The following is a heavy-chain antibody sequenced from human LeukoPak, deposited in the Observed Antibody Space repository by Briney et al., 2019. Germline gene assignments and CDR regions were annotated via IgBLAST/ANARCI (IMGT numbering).Heavy chain of an antibody. CDR1: GFTFSSYA. Sequence: PGGSLRLSCAASGFTFSSYAMHWVRQAPGKGLEWVAVISYDGSNKYYADSVKGRFTISRDNSKNTLYLQMNSLRAEDTAVYYCARSRGGGYQDYWGQGTLVTVSS. V-gene: IGHV3-30*04. D-gene: IGHD3-16*01. CDR2: ISYDGSNK. J-gene: IGHJ4*02. CDR3: ARSRGGGYQDY.